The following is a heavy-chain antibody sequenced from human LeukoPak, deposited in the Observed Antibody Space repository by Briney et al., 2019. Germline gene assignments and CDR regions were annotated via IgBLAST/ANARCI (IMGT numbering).Heavy chain of an antibody. CDR3: AKNHRSSANWGHFDY. D-gene: IGHD6-19*01. J-gene: IGHJ4*02. Sequence: PSETLSLTCTVSGGSISSGGYYWSWIRQHPGKGLEWVSAISGSGGSTYYADSVKGRFTISRDNSKNTLYLQMNSLRAEDTAVYYCAKNHRSSANWGHFDYWGQGTLVTVSS. V-gene: IGHV3-23*01. CDR1: GGSISSGGYY. CDR2: ISGSGGST.